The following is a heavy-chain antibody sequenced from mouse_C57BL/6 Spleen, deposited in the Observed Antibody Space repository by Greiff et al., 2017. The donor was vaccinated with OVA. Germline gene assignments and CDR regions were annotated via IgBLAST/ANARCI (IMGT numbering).Heavy chain of an antibody. D-gene: IGHD1-1*01. CDR3: ARHYYGSSYRYFDV. J-gene: IGHJ1*03. Sequence: QVQLQQSGAELARPGASVKLSCKASGYTFTSYGISWVKQRTGQGLEWIGAIYPRSGNTYYNEKFKGTATLTADKSSSTAYMELRSLTSEDSAVYFCARHYYGSSYRYFDVWGTGTTVTVSS. CDR2: IYPRSGNT. V-gene: IGHV1-81*01. CDR1: GYTFTSYG.